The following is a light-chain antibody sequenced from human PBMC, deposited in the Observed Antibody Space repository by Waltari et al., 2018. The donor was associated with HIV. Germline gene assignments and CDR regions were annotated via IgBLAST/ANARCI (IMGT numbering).Light chain of an antibody. CDR3: QQYNSYLFT. J-gene: IGKJ3*01. Sequence: IQMTQSPSTRSASVGARVTITCRASQSISSWLAWYQQKPGKAPKLLIYKASSLESGVPSRFSGSGSGTEFTLTISSLQPDDFATYYCQQYNSYLFTFGPGTKVDIK. CDR2: KAS. CDR1: QSISSW. V-gene: IGKV1-5*03.